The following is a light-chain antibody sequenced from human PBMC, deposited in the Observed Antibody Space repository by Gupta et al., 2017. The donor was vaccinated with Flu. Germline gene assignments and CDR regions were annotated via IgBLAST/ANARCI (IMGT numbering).Light chain of an antibody. V-gene: IGLV1-44*01. J-gene: IGLJ2*01. Sequence: QSELTQPPSASGTPGQSVTISCSGSSSNVGSNPVNWYHQLPGTAPNLLIYGNYQRPPRVPDRFSGSKSGTSASLAISGLQSEDEADYYCTTWDDSLNGVVFGGGTKVTVL. CDR2: GNY. CDR3: TTWDDSLNGVV. CDR1: SSNVGSNP.